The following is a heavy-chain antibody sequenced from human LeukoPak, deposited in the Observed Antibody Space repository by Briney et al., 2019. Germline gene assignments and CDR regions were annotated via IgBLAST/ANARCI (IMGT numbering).Heavy chain of an antibody. V-gene: IGHV3-43*01. D-gene: IGHD5-12*01. J-gene: IGHJ4*02. Sequence: GGSLRLSCAASGFTFEDYTMHWVRQAPGKGLEWVSLISWTNITTYYADSVKSRFTISRDNARDSLFLQMNSLRAEDTAVYYCARSLSGYITDPFFDQWGQGTLVTVSS. CDR3: ARSLSGYITDPFFDQ. CDR2: ISWTNITT. CDR1: GFTFEDYT.